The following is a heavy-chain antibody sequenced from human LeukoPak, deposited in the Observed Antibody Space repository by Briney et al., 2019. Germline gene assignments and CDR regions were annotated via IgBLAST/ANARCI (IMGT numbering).Heavy chain of an antibody. CDR2: IFPGDSDT. J-gene: IGHJ6*02. V-gene: IGHV5-51*01. CDR3: ARAWSEKHSHGMDV. Sequence: GESLKISCQGSGYSFTSYWIGWVRQMPGKGLEWMGIIFPGDSDTRYSPSFQGQVTISADKSISTAYLQWSSRKDSDTAMYYCARAWSEKHSHGMDVWGQGTTVTVSS. D-gene: IGHD2-15*01. CDR1: GYSFTSYW.